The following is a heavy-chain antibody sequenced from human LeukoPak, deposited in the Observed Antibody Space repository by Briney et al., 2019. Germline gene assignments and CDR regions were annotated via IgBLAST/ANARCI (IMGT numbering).Heavy chain of an antibody. Sequence: GGSLRLSCAASGFTFSSYAMSWVRQAPGKGLEWVSAISGSGGSTYYADSVKGRFTISRDNSKNTLYLQMNSLRADDTAVYYCASNVDTAIVTDYWGQGTLVTVSS. V-gene: IGHV3-23*01. CDR3: ASNVDTAIVTDY. J-gene: IGHJ4*02. CDR2: ISGSGGST. CDR1: GFTFSSYA. D-gene: IGHD5-18*01.